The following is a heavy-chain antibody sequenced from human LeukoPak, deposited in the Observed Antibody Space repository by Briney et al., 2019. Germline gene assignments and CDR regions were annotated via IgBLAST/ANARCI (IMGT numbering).Heavy chain of an antibody. CDR2: IIPIFGTA. J-gene: IGHJ4*02. Sequence: SVKVSCRASGGTFSSYAISWVRQAPGQGLEWMGGIIPIFGTANYAQKFQGRVTITADESTSTAYMELSSLRSEDTAVYYCASQGARYCSSTSCYRPFDYWGQGTLVTVSS. CDR1: GGTFSSYA. CDR3: ASQGARYCSSTSCYRPFDY. V-gene: IGHV1-69*01. D-gene: IGHD2-2*01.